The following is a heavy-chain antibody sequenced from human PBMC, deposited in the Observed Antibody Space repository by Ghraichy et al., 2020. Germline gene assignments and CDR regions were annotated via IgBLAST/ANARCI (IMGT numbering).Heavy chain of an antibody. J-gene: IGHJ4*02. D-gene: IGHD3-9*01. V-gene: IGHV3-15*01. CDR2: ISSKTDGGTT. Sequence: GGSLRLSCTASGFTFSDAWMTWVRQAPGKGLEWVGRISSKTDGGTTDYGAPVKGRFTISRDDSKNTLYLQLNSLKTEDTAVYYCARLGAFDYWGQGTLVTVSS. CDR3: ARLGAFDY. CDR1: GFTFSDAW.